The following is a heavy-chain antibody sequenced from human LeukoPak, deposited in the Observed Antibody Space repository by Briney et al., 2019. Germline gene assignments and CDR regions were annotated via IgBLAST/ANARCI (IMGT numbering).Heavy chain of an antibody. CDR3: ARGYDFWGGYQYNWFDP. CDR1: GFTFSSYW. D-gene: IGHD3-3*01. V-gene: IGHV3-7*01. Sequence: TGGSLRLSCAASGFTFSSYWMSWVRQAPGKGLEWVANIKQDGSEKYYVDSVKGRFTISRDNAKNSLYLQMNSLRAEDTAVYYCARGYDFWGGYQYNWFDPWGQGTLVTVSS. CDR2: IKQDGSEK. J-gene: IGHJ5*02.